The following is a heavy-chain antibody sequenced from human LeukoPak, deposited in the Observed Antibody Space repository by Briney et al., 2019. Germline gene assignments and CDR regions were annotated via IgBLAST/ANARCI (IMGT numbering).Heavy chain of an antibody. CDR1: GFTFSSYS. V-gene: IGHV3-21*01. D-gene: IGHD5-18*01. CDR2: ISSSSSYI. Sequence: PGGSLRLSCAASGFTFSSYSMNWVRQAPGKGLEWVSSISSSSSYIYYADSVKGRFTISRDNAKNSLYLQMNSLRAEDTAVYYCASGYSYGANWFDPWGQGTLVTVSS. CDR3: ASGYSYGANWFDP. J-gene: IGHJ5*02.